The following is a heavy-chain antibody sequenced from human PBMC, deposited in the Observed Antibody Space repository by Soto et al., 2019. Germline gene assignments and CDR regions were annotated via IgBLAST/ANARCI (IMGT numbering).Heavy chain of an antibody. CDR2: ISAYNGNT. Sequence: QVQLVQSGAEVQKPGASVKVSCKASGYTFTSCGISWVRQAPGQGLEWMGWISAYNGNTNYAQKLQGRVTMTTDTSTSTAYMELRSLRSDDTAVYYCARDSVPYYYDSSNAFDIWGQGTMVTVSS. CDR1: GYTFTSCG. J-gene: IGHJ3*02. V-gene: IGHV1-18*04. D-gene: IGHD3-22*01. CDR3: ARDSVPYYYDSSNAFDI.